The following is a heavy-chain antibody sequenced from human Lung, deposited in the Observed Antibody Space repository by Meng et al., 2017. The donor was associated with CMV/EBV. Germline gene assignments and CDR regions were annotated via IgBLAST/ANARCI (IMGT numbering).Heavy chain of an antibody. CDR2: IGGSGGST. J-gene: IGHJ4*02. V-gene: IGHV3-23*01. CDR1: GFTCNNYA. CDR3: AKGGIRFLES. D-gene: IGHD3-3*01. Sequence: LSCAVSGFTCNNYAMTWVRQTPGKGLEWVSTIGGSGGSTYYADSVKGHFTISRDNSKSTLYLQMNSLRAEDTAIYYCAKGGIRFLESWGQGALVTVSS.